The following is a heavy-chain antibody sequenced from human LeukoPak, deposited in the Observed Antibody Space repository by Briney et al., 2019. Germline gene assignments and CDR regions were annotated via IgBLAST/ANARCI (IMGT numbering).Heavy chain of an antibody. CDR2: ISGSGGST. V-gene: IGHV3-23*01. CDR3: AKDLSGSGAYYNSAFDT. D-gene: IGHD3-10*01. CDR1: GFTFNTYW. Sequence: GGSLRLSCAASGFTFNTYWMSWVRQAPGKGLEWVSSISGSGGSTYYADSVKDRFTISRDSSRNTLYLQMDSLRAEDTAVYFCAKDLSGSGAYYNSAFDTWGRGTTVTVSS. J-gene: IGHJ3*02.